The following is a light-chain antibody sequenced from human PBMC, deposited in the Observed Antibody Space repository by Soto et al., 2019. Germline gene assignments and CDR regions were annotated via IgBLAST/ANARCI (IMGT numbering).Light chain of an antibody. CDR2: DAS. Sequence: LTQSPAALSLYTGERATLSCRASQSVSSYLAWYQQKPGQAPRLLIYDASNRATGIPARFSGSGSGTDFTLTISSLAPEDFTIYYCHQPQSWPRPFGQGTKAAIK. V-gene: IGKV3-11*01. CDR3: HQPQSWPRP. CDR1: QSVSSY. J-gene: IGKJ1*01.